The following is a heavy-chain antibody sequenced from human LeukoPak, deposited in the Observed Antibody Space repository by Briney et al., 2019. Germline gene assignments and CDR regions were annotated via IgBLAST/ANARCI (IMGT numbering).Heavy chain of an antibody. V-gene: IGHV1-46*01. CDR2: INPSGGST. J-gene: IGHJ6*02. CDR1: GYTFTSYY. CDR3: ASRITMVRGVPYHYGMDV. D-gene: IGHD3-10*01. Sequence: ASVKVSCKASGYTFTSYYMHWVRQAPGQGLEWMGIINPSGGSTSYAQKFQGRVTMTRDTSTSTVYMELSSLRSEDTAVYYCASRITMVRGVPYHYGMDVWGQGTTVTVSS.